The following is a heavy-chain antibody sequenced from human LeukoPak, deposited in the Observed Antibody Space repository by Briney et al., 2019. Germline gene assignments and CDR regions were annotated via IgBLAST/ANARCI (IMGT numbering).Heavy chain of an antibody. J-gene: IGHJ4*02. CDR3: ARDVEGATFDY. CDR2: IIPILGIA. V-gene: IGHV1-69*04. D-gene: IGHD1-26*01. Sequence: SVKVSCKASGGTLSSYAISWVRQAPGQGLEWMGRIIPILGIANYAQKFQGRVTITADKSTSTAYMELSSLRSEDTAVYYCARDVEGATFDYWGQGTLVTVSS. CDR1: GGTLSSYA.